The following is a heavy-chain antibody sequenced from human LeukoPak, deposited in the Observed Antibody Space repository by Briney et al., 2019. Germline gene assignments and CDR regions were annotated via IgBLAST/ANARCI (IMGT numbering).Heavy chain of an antibody. CDR3: ANEYSSSWYDLA. V-gene: IGHV3-30*02. D-gene: IGHD6-13*01. CDR1: GFTFSSYG. Sequence: PGGSLRLSCAASGFTFSSYGMHWVRQAPGKGREWVAFIRYDGSNKYYADSVKGRFTISRDNSKNTLYLQMNSLRAEDTAVYYCANEYSSSWYDLAWGQGTLVTVSS. CDR2: IRYDGSNK. J-gene: IGHJ4*02.